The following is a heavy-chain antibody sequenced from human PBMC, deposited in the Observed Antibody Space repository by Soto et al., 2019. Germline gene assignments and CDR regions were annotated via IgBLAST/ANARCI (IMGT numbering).Heavy chain of an antibody. J-gene: IGHJ4*02. V-gene: IGHV4-59*01. CDR3: ARGGYSYGFYFDY. Sequence: ETLSLTCTVSGGSISSYYWSWIRQPPGKGLEWIGYIYYSGSTNYNPSLKSRVTISVDTSKNQFSLKLSSVTAADTAVYYCARGGYSYGFYFDYWGQGTLVTVSS. D-gene: IGHD5-18*01. CDR2: IYYSGST. CDR1: GGSISSYY.